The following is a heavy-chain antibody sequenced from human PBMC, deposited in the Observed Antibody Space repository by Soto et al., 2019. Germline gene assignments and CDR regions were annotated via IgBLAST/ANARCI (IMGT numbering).Heavy chain of an antibody. CDR3: ARHADYYDSSGYYPTNTQLPLDY. CDR1: GGSISSYY. J-gene: IGHJ4*02. D-gene: IGHD3-22*01. Sequence: SETLSLTCTVSGGSISSYYWSWIRQPPGKGVEWIGYIYYRGSTNYNPSLKSRVTISVDTSKNQFSLKLSSVTAADTAVYYCARHADYYDSSGYYPTNTQLPLDYSGQGTLVT. V-gene: IGHV4-59*08. CDR2: IYYRGST.